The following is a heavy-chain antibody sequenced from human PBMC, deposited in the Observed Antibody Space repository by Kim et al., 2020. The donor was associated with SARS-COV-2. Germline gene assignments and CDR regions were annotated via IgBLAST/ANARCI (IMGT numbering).Heavy chain of an antibody. CDR1: GYSFTSYW. V-gene: IGHV5-51*01. CDR3: ARRDNYCSSTSCYAGAFDI. J-gene: IGHJ3*02. D-gene: IGHD2-2*01. CDR2: IYPGGSDT. Sequence: GESLKISCKGSGYSFTSYWIGWVRQMPGKGLEWMGIIYPGGSDTRYSPSFQGQVTISADKSISTAYLQWSSLKASDTAMYYCARRDNYCSSTSCYAGAFDIWGQGTMVTVSS.